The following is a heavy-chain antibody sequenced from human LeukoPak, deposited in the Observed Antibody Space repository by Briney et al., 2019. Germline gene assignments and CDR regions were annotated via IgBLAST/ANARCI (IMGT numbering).Heavy chain of an antibody. D-gene: IGHD4-17*01. CDR2: IYYSGST. Sequence: SETLSLTCTVSGGSISSSSYYWGWIRQHPGKGLEWIGYIYYSGSTYYNPSLKSRVTISVDTSKNQFSLKLSSVTAADTAVYYCATLRTTVTRALDYWGQGTLVTVSS. CDR3: ATLRTTVTRALDY. J-gene: IGHJ4*02. CDR1: GGSISSSSYY. V-gene: IGHV4-31*03.